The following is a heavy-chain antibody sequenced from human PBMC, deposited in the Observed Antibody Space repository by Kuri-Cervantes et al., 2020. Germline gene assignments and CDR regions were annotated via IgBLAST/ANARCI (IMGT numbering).Heavy chain of an antibody. Sequence: SETLSLTCTVSGVSITSSYWSWIRLAPGKGLEWVGYIYYNGNTNYNPSLKSRVTISVDTSKNQFSLKLSSVTAADTAVYYCARNPPTRYSYTPSMDYYYMDVWGKGTTVTVSS. CDR1: GVSITSSY. CDR3: ARNPPTRYSYTPSMDYYYMDV. D-gene: IGHD5-18*01. CDR2: IYYNGNT. J-gene: IGHJ6*03. V-gene: IGHV4-59*01.